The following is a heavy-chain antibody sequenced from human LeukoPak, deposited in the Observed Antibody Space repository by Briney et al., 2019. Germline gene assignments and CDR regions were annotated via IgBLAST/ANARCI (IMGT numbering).Heavy chain of an antibody. CDR3: ARKKGGYCSGGSCYWAYFDY. D-gene: IGHD2-15*01. Sequence: PSETLSLTCAVYGGSFSGYYWSWIRQPPGKGLEWIGEINHSGSTNYNPSLKSRVTISVDTSKNQFSLKLSSVTAVDTAVYYCARKKGGYCSGGSCYWAYFDYWGQGTLVTVSS. V-gene: IGHV4-34*01. CDR2: INHSGST. CDR1: GGSFSGYY. J-gene: IGHJ4*02.